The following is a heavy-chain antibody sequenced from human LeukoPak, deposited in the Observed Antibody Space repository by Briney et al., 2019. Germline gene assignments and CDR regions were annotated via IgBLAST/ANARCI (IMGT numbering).Heavy chain of an antibody. Sequence: GESLKISCKGSGYSFTSYWIGWVRQMPGKGLEWMGIIYPGDSDTRYSPSFQGQVTIPADKSISTAYLQWSSLKASDTAMYYCATYDLSVAGPLDIWGQGTMVTVSS. CDR3: ATYDLSVAGPLDI. V-gene: IGHV5-51*01. CDR1: GYSFTSYW. D-gene: IGHD6-19*01. J-gene: IGHJ3*02. CDR2: IYPGDSDT.